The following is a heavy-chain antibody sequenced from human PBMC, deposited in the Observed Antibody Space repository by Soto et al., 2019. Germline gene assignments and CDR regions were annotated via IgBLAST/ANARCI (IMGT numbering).Heavy chain of an antibody. J-gene: IGHJ6*02. Sequence: QSLTCTVSGGSISSYYWSWIRQPPGKGLDWIGYLYYGGTTNYNPSLKSRVSISVDTSKNQFSLKLTSVTAADTAVYYCARGAGSFYYYGMDVWGQGTTVTVS. V-gene: IGHV4-59*01. CDR2: LYYGGTT. D-gene: IGHD6-19*01. CDR1: GGSISSYY. CDR3: ARGAGSFYYYGMDV.